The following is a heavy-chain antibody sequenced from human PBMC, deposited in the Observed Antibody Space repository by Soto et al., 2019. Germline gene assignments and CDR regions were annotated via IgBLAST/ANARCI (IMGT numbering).Heavy chain of an antibody. V-gene: IGHV4-61*01. CDR2: IYYSGST. D-gene: IGHD2-15*01. CDR1: GGSVSSGSYY. CDR3: ARVEVRGSSYYFDY. Sequence: QVQLQESGPGLVKPSETLSLTCTVSGGSVSSGSYYWSWIRQPPGKGLEWIGYIYYSGSTNYNPSLKSRVTISVDTSKNQFSLKLSYVTAADTAVYYCARVEVRGSSYYFDYWGQGTLVTVSS. J-gene: IGHJ4*02.